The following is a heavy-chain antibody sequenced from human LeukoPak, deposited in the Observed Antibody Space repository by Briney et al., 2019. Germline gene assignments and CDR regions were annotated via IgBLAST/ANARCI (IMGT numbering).Heavy chain of an antibody. V-gene: IGHV4-31*03. CDR1: GGSISSGGYY. CDR3: ARGRKYYYDSSGYPPWFDP. D-gene: IGHD3-22*01. Sequence: SQTLSLTCTVSGGSISSGGYYWSWIRQHPGKGLEWIGYIYYSGSTYYNPSLKSRVTISVDTSTNQFSLKLSSVTAADTAVYYCARGRKYYYDSSGYPPWFDPWGQGTLVTVSS. CDR2: IYYSGST. J-gene: IGHJ5*02.